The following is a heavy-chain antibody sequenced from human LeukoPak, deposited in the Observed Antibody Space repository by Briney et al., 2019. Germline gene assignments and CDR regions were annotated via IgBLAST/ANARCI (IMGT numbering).Heavy chain of an antibody. CDR1: GYTFTSYA. J-gene: IGHJ4*02. CDR3: ARGGYYDSRPFDY. CDR2: VDAGNGNT. V-gene: IGHV1-3*01. Sequence: GASVKVSCKASGYTFTSYAMHWVRQAPGQRLEWMGWVDAGNGNTKYSQKFQGRVTITRDTSASTAYMELSSLRSEDTAVYYCARGGYYDSRPFDYWGQGTPVTVSS. D-gene: IGHD3-22*01.